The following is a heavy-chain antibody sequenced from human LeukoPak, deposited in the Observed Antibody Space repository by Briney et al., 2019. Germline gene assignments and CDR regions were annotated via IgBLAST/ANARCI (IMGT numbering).Heavy chain of an antibody. D-gene: IGHD3-3*01. CDR1: GFTFSSYA. Sequence: SGGSLRLSCAASGFTFSSYAMHWVRQAPGKGLEWVAVISYDGSNKYYADSVRGRFTISRDNSKNTLYLQMNSLRAEDTAVYYCASGSLTIFGVLIPKYYFDCWGQGTLVTVSS. V-gene: IGHV3-30-3*01. J-gene: IGHJ4*02. CDR3: ASGSLTIFGVLIPKYYFDC. CDR2: ISYDGSNK.